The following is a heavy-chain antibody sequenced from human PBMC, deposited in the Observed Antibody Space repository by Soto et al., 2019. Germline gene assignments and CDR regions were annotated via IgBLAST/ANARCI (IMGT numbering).Heavy chain of an antibody. V-gene: IGHV1-58*02. J-gene: IGHJ6*02. CDR1: GFDCLSSG. CDR3: SSDRPDTSSEGVV. D-gene: IGHD2-2*01. Sequence: QMQLVQAGPEVKKPGTSVKVYCRASGFDCLSSGIQWVRQARGQGLEWIGWIVVYSGKTHYEQKFQDRVTMTRDTSKGTAYIELTSLSSEDTAVYYCSSDRPDTSSEGVVWGQGTTVTVSS. CDR2: IVVYSGKT.